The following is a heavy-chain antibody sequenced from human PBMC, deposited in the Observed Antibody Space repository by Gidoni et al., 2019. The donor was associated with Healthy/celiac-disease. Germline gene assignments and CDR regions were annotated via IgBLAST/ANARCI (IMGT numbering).Heavy chain of an antibody. CDR2: TYYRSKWYN. V-gene: IGHV6-1*01. CDR3: ARGVAAADPVWSDYYYYGMDV. J-gene: IGHJ6*02. D-gene: IGHD6-13*01. CDR1: GDSVSSNSAA. Sequence: QVQLQQSGPGLVKPSQTLSLTCAISGDSVSSNSAAWNWIRQSPSRGLEWLGRTYYRSKWYNDYAVSVKSRITINPDTSKNQFSLQLNSVTPEDTAVYYCARGVAAADPVWSDYYYYGMDVWGQGTTVTVSS.